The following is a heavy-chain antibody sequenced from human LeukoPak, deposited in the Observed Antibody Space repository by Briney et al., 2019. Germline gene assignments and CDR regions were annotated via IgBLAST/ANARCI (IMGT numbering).Heavy chain of an antibody. CDR3: AKDIDSAGYGAFEI. Sequence: GGSLRLSCATSGFTFDDFAMHWVRQAPGKGLEWVSHISWNSDTITYADSVKGRFTISRGNAKNSLYLQISSLRDEDTAFYYCAKDIDSAGYGAFEIWGQGTAVTVSS. J-gene: IGHJ3*02. CDR1: GFTFDDFA. CDR2: ISWNSDTI. V-gene: IGHV3-9*01. D-gene: IGHD3-22*01.